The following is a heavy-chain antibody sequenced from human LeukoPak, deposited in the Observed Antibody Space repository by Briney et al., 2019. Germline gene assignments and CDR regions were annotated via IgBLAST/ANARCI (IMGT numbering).Heavy chain of an antibody. CDR2: IYTSGST. J-gene: IGHJ3*02. V-gene: IGHV4-4*07. CDR3: ARLEPNFGVVMAFDI. CDR1: GGSISSYY. Sequence: PSETLSLTCTVSGGSISSYYWSWIRQSAGKGLEWIGRIYTSGSTNYNPSLKSRVTMSVDTSKNQFSLKLSSVTAADTAVYYCARLEPNFGVVMAFDIWGQGTMVTVSS. D-gene: IGHD3-3*01.